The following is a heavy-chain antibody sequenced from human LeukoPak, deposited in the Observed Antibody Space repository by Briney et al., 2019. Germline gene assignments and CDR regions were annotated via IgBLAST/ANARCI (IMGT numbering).Heavy chain of an antibody. D-gene: IGHD6-19*01. CDR2: ISNSGGST. J-gene: IGHJ4*02. CDR1: GFTFNTYT. V-gene: IGHV3-23*01. CDR3: ARGIAVAGTDY. Sequence: GGSLRLSCAASGFTFNTYTMYWVRQAPGKGLEWVSGISNSGGSTYYADSVKGRFTISRDNAKNTLYLQMNTLRAEDTAMYYCARGIAVAGTDYWGQGTLVTVSS.